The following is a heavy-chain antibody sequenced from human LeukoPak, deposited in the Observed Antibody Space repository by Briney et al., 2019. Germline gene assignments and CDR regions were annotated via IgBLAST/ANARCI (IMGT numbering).Heavy chain of an antibody. D-gene: IGHD1-14*01. CDR1: GGSISSYY. J-gene: IGHJ5*02. Sequence: SETLSLTCTVSGGSISSYYWSWIRQPPGKGLEWIGYTYYSGSTNYNPSLKSRVTISVDTSKNQFSLKLSSVTAADTAVYYCARVTPWWFDPGAREPWSPSPQ. V-gene: IGHV4-59*01. CDR3: ARVTPWWFDP. CDR2: TYYSGST.